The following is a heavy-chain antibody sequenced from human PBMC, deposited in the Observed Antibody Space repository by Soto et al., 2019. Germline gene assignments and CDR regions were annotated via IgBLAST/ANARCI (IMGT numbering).Heavy chain of an antibody. J-gene: IGHJ4*02. CDR1: GGSISSTSHY. CDR3: ARRVVVTSRWGYFDY. V-gene: IGHV4-39*01. D-gene: IGHD2-21*02. Sequence: QLQLQESGPGLVKPSETLSLTCIVSGGSISSTSHYWGWIRQPPGKGLEWIGSIYYSGSTYYNPSLKSRVTISVDTSKNQFSLMLSSVTAADTAVYYCARRVVVTSRWGYFDYWGQGTLVTVSS. CDR2: IYYSGST.